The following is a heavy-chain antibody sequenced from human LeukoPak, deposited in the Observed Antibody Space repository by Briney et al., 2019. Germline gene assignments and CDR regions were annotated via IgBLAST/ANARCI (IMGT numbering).Heavy chain of an antibody. D-gene: IGHD3-16*01. Sequence: TGGSLRLSCAASGFTFSSYSMNWVRQAPGKGLEWVSYISSSSSTIYYADSVKGRFTISRDNAKNSLYLQMNSLRAEDTAVYYCAREFGPTRNNAFDIWGQGTMVTVSS. CDR1: GFTFSSYS. CDR3: AREFGPTRNNAFDI. CDR2: ISSSSSTI. V-gene: IGHV3-48*01. J-gene: IGHJ3*02.